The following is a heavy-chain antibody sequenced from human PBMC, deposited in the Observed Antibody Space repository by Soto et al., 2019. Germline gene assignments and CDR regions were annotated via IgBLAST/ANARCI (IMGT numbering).Heavy chain of an antibody. CDR2: INHSGST. Sequence: SETLSLTCAVYGGSFSCYYWSWIRQPPGKGLEWIGEINHSGSTNYNPSLKSRVTISVDTSKNQFSLKLSSVTAADTAVYYCESGPPIFGVVTPFDPCAQGTLVPVSS. CDR1: GGSFSCYY. D-gene: IGHD3-3*01. CDR3: ESGPPIFGVVTPFDP. V-gene: IGHV4-34*01. J-gene: IGHJ5*02.